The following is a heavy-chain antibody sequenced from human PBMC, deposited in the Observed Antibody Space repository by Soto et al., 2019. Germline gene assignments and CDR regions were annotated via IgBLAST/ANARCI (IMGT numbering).Heavy chain of an antibody. CDR1: GFTFSNYE. Sequence: GGSLRLSCAASGFTFSNYEMHWVRQAPGKGLEYVSGISNNGAHTDYAKSVKGRFTISRDNSKNTLYLQMNSLRAEDTAVYYCSKDRIVGAAYWGKGSLVTFSS. V-gene: IGHV3-64*01. J-gene: IGHJ4*02. CDR3: SKDRIVGAAY. CDR2: ISNNGAHT. D-gene: IGHD1-26*01.